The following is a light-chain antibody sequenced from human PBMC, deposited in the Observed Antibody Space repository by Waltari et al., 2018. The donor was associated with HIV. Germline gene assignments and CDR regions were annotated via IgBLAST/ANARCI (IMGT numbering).Light chain of an antibody. V-gene: IGLV3-21*04. CDR1: NIVSKS. J-gene: IGLJ2*01. Sequence: SYVLTQPPSVSVAPGKTAKITCGGDNIVSKSVHWYQQKPGQAPGVVIQYDSDRPPGITERFSGSNSGKTATLTISSVEVGDEADYYCQVWDLNTDHQVFGGGTSLAVL. CDR2: YDS. CDR3: QVWDLNTDHQV.